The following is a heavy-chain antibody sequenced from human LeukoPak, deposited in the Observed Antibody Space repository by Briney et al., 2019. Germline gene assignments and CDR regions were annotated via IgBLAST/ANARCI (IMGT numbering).Heavy chain of an antibody. V-gene: IGHV3-30*18. CDR1: GFTFSNYG. CDR2: LSSNGNNK. J-gene: IGHJ4*02. CDR3: AKGLLSKSQLGYFDC. D-gene: IGHD1-26*01. Sequence: GGSLRLSCAASGFTFSNYGMHWVRQAPGKGLEWVAVLSSNGNNKYSADFVKGRSTIFRDNSKNTMHLQMNSLIIERTAVYYCAKGLLSKSQLGYFDCWGQGALVSVSS.